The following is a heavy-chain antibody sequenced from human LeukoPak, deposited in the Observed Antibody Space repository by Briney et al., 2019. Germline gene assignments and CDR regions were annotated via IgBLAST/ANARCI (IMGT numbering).Heavy chain of an antibody. CDR2: ISAYNGNT. J-gene: IGHJ5*02. Sequence: GASVKVSCKASGYTFTSYGISWVRQAPGQGLEWMGWISAYNGNTNYAQKLQGRVTMTTDTSTSTAYMELRSLRSDDTAVYYCARWYSSSWYDNWFDPWGRGTLVTVSS. CDR1: GYTFTSYG. CDR3: ARWYSSSWYDNWFDP. V-gene: IGHV1-18*01. D-gene: IGHD6-13*01.